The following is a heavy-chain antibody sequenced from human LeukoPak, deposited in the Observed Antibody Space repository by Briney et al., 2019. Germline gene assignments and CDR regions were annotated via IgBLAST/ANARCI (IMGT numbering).Heavy chain of an antibody. J-gene: IGHJ4*02. D-gene: IGHD3-10*01. CDR3: ARVRMWSGEFL. V-gene: IGHV3-11*01. Sequence: GGSLRLSCAASGFTFSDYYMSWIRQAPGKGLEWISYIASSGSTTEYHADSVKGRFTISRDDAKNSLYLQMNSPRADDTAIYYCARVRMWSGEFLWGQGTLVTVSS. CDR1: GFTFSDYY. CDR2: IASSGSTTE.